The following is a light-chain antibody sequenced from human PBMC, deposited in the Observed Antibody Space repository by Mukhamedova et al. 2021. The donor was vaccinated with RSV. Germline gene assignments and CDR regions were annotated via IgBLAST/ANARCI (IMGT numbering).Light chain of an antibody. Sequence: WYQRRVHGRAPNLLIYEASTLESGVPSRFRGSGSGTEFTLTISSLQPDDFAIYYCQQRSRWVTFGGGTKVEIK. CDR3: QQRSRWVT. CDR2: EAS. J-gene: IGKJ4*01. V-gene: IGKV1-5*03.